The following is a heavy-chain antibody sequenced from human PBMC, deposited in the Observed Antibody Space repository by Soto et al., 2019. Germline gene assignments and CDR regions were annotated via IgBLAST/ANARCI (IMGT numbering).Heavy chain of an antibody. D-gene: IGHD4-4*01. CDR1: GFTFGDAW. Sequence: GGSLRLSCAASGFTFGDAWMTWVRQAPGKGLEWLGRIKGRTDGGTTDYAAPVKGGFTISRDDSKNTLYLQIGRLKTEDTAVYYCTGSDSIWDHYAMAVWGQGPTVTVSS. CDR3: TGSDSIWDHYAMAV. J-gene: IGHJ6*02. V-gene: IGHV3-15*01. CDR2: IKGRTDGGTT.